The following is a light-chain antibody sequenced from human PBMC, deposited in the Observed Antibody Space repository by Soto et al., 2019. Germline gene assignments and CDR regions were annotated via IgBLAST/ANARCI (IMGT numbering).Light chain of an antibody. V-gene: IGKV3-20*01. Sequence: DIVLTQSPGTLSLSPGERATLSCMASQGVSSNYLAWYQQKSGQAPRLLLYGTSSRATGIPERFSGSGSGTDFTLTISRLEPEDFAVDYCQHYGSSRTFGQGTKVDIK. CDR3: QHYGSSRT. CDR2: GTS. CDR1: QGVSSNY. J-gene: IGKJ1*01.